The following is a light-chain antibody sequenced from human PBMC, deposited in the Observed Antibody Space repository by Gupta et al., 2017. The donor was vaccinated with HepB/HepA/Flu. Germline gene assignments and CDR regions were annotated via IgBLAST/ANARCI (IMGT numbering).Light chain of an antibody. CDR2: SNI. V-gene: IGLV1-44*01. Sequence: QSVLTQPPSASGTPGQRVTISCSGSSSNIGSNAVIWYRQFPGTAPRLLLYSNIQRPSGVPDRFSGSKSGTSASLAISGLQAEDEADYHCAAWDDSLSAWVFGGGTKLTVL. CDR3: AAWDDSLSAWV. CDR1: SSNIGSNA. J-gene: IGLJ3*02.